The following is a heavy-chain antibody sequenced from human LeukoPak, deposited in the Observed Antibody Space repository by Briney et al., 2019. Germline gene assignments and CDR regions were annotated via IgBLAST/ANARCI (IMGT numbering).Heavy chain of an antibody. CDR3: ARARGSSRFLYLG. CDR1: GGSISSSSYY. Sequence: SETLSLTCTVSGGSISSSSYYWGWIRQPPGKGLEWIGTIYYSGSTYYNPSLKSRVTISVDTSKNQFSLKLSSVTAADTAVYYCARARGSSRFLYLGWGQGTLVTVSS. J-gene: IGHJ4*02. D-gene: IGHD6-13*01. V-gene: IGHV4-39*07. CDR2: IYYSGST.